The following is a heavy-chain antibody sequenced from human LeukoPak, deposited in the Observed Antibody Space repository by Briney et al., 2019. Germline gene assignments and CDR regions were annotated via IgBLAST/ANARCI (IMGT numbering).Heavy chain of an antibody. Sequence: SETLSLTCAVYGGSFSGYYWSWIRQPPGKGLEWIGYIYYSGSTNYNPSLKSRVTISVDTSKNQFSLKLSSVTAADTAVYYRARVTQYSSSWYEISGWFDPWGQGTLVTVSS. CDR3: ARVTQYSSSWYEISGWFDP. J-gene: IGHJ5*02. V-gene: IGHV4-59*01. D-gene: IGHD6-13*01. CDR1: GGSFSGYY. CDR2: IYYSGST.